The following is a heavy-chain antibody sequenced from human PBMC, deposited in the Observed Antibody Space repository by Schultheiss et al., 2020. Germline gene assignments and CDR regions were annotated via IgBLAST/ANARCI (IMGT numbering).Heavy chain of an antibody. CDR2: INHSGST. CDR1: GGSFSGYY. J-gene: IGHJ4*02. V-gene: IGHV4-34*01. Sequence: SQTLSLTCAVYGGSFSGYYWSWIRQPPGKGLEWIGEINHSGSTYYNPSLKSRVTISVDTSKNQFSLKLSSVTAADTAVYYCARGPAFIAAAGTRTDYWGQGTLVTVSS. D-gene: IGHD6-13*01. CDR3: ARGPAFIAAAGTRTDY.